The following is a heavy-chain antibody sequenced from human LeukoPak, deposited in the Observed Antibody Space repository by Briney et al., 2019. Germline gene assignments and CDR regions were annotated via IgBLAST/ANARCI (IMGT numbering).Heavy chain of an antibody. J-gene: IGHJ3*02. Sequence: SETLSLTCAVSGGSISSGGYSWSWIRQPPGKGLEWIGYIYHSGSTYYNPSLKSRVTISVDRSKNQFSLKLSSVTAADTAVYYCARTYYYDSSGYPDAFDIWGQGTMVTVSS. CDR3: ARTYYYDSSGYPDAFDI. D-gene: IGHD3-22*01. V-gene: IGHV4-30-2*01. CDR2: IYHSGST. CDR1: GGSISSGGYS.